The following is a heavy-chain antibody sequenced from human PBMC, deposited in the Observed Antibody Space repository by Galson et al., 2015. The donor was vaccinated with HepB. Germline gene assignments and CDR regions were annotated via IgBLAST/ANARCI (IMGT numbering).Heavy chain of an antibody. CDR3: ARGDSSGYYQYYFDY. V-gene: IGHV3-21*01. CDR2: ISSSSSYI. Sequence: SLRLSCAASGFTFSSYSMNWVRQAPGKGLEWVSSISSSSSYIYYADSVKGRFTISRDNAKNSLYLQMNSLRAEDTAVYYCARGDSSGYYQYYFDYWGQGTLVTVSS. D-gene: IGHD3-22*01. J-gene: IGHJ4*02. CDR1: GFTFSSYS.